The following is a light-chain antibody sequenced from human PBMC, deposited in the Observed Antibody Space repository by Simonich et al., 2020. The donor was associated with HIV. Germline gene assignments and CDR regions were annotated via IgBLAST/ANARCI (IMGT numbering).Light chain of an antibody. J-gene: IGKJ2*01. CDR2: CAS. Sequence: EIVMTQSPATLSVSPGERATLSCRASQSVHSNLAWYQQKPGQAPRLLIYCASTRATGIPARFSGSGSGTEFTLTISSLQSEDFAVYYCQQYNNWPPYTFGQGTKLEIK. V-gene: IGKV3-15*01. CDR3: QQYNNWPPYT. CDR1: QSVHSN.